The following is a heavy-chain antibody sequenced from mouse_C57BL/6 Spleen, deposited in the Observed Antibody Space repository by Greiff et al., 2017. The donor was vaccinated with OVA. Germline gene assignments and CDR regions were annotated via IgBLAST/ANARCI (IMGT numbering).Heavy chain of an antibody. D-gene: IGHD4-1*01. J-gene: IGHJ4*01. V-gene: IGHV1-80*01. CDR1: GYAFSSYW. CDR3: AREGKTGAFYAMDY. Sequence: QVQLQQSGAELVKPGASVKISCKASGYAFSSYWMNWVKQRPGKGLEWIGQIYPGDGDTNYNGKFKGKATLTADKSSSTAYMQLSSLTSEDSAVYFWAREGKTGAFYAMDYWGQGTSVTVSS. CDR2: IYPGDGDT.